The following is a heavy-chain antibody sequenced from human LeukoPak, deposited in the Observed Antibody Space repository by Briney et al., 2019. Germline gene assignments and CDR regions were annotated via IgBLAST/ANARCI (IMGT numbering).Heavy chain of an antibody. CDR3: ARVRYYGSGSYYTNPYFDY. V-gene: IGHV1-46*03. D-gene: IGHD3-10*01. J-gene: IGHJ4*02. CDR2: INPSGGST. Sequence: ASVKVSCKASGYTFTSYYMHWVRQAPGQGLEWMGIINPSGGSTSYAQKFQGRVTMTRDTSTSTVYMELSSLRSEDTAVYYCARVRYYGSGSYYTNPYFDYRGQGTLVTVSS. CDR1: GYTFTSYY.